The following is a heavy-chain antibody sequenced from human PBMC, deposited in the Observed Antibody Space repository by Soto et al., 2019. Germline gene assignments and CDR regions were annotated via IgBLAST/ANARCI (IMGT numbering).Heavy chain of an antibody. V-gene: IGHV4-34*01. CDR3: ASWYYYYGMDV. CDR1: GGSFSGYY. Sequence: PSETLSLTCAVYGGSFSGYYWSWIRQPPGKGLEWIGEINHSGSTNCNPSLKSRVTISVDTSKNQFSLKLSSVTAADTAVYYCASWYYYYGMDVWGQGTTVTVSS. J-gene: IGHJ6*02. CDR2: INHSGST.